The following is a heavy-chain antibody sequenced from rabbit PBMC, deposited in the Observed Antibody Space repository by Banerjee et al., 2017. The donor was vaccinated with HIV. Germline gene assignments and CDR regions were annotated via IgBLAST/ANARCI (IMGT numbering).Heavy chain of an antibody. Sequence: QEQLKETGGGLVQPEGSLTLTCKASGFDISNYNMQWVRQSPGKGLESIGFINTLGSAYYASWAKGRFTISKTSSTTVTLQMTSLTAADTATYFCARSSVWGFNFWGPGTLVTVS. V-gene: IGHV1S45*01. J-gene: IGHJ4*01. D-gene: IGHD4-1*01. CDR3: ARSSVWGFNF. CDR2: INTLGSA. CDR1: GFDISNYNM.